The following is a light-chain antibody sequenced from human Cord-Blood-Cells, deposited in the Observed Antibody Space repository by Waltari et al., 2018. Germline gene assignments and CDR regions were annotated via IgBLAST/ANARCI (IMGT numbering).Light chain of an antibody. Sequence: DIQMTQSPSSLSSSVGDRVTITCRASQSISSYLNWYQQKPGKAPKLLIYDASSLQSGVPDRFSGSGSGTDFTLTISSLQPEDFATYYCQQSNSTPPTFGQGTKVEIK. CDR2: DAS. J-gene: IGKJ1*01. CDR3: QQSNSTPPT. CDR1: QSISSY. V-gene: IGKV1-39*01.